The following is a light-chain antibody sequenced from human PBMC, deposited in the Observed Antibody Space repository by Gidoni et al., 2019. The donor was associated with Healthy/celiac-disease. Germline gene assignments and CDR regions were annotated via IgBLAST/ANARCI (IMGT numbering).Light chain of an antibody. J-gene: IGLJ1*01. Sequence: YELTQPPSVSVSPGQTASITCSGDKLGDKYACWYQQKPGQSPVLVIYQDSKRPSGIPERFSGSNSGNTATLTISGTQAMDEADYYCQAWDSSTASYVFGTGTKVTVL. V-gene: IGLV3-1*01. CDR1: KLGDKY. CDR2: QDS. CDR3: QAWDSSTASYV.